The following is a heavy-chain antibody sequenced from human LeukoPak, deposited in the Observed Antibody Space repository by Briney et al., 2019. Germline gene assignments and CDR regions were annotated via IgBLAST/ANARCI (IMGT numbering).Heavy chain of an antibody. J-gene: IGHJ4*02. CDR1: GFTFSSHG. V-gene: IGHV3-30*02. D-gene: IGHD1-26*01. Sequence: GGPLRLSCAASGFTFSSHGIHWVRQAPGKGLEWVAFLRYDGSSKYNAVSVKGRFTNARYNSKNTVYLQMSSLRAEDTAVYYCAKDMGGLLATHYLDCWGQGTLITVSS. CDR2: LRYDGSSK. CDR3: AKDMGGLLATHYLDC.